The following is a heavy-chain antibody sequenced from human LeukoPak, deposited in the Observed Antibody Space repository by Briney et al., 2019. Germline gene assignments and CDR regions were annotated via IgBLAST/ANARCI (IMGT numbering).Heavy chain of an antibody. CDR3: AKDSGAYYYYYYMDV. V-gene: IGHV3-9*01. CDR1: GFTFDDYA. J-gene: IGHJ6*03. Sequence: GGSLRLSCAASGFTFDDYAMHWVRQALGKGLEWVSGISWNSGSIGYADSVKGRFTISRDNAKNSLYLQMNSLRAEDTALYYCAKDSGAYYYYYYMDVWGKGTTVTVSS. D-gene: IGHD1-1*01. CDR2: ISWNSGSI.